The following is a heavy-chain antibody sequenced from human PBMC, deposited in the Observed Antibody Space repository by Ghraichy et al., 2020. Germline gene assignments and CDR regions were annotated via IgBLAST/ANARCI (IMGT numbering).Heavy chain of an antibody. D-gene: IGHD1-26*01. CDR3: ARHGELWYDP. Sequence: SETLSLICTVNGGSISSYYWSRIRQPPGKGLEWIGYIYYSGSTNYNHSLKSRVTISVDTPKNQFSLKLSSVTAADTDVYYCARHGELWYDPWHQGTLVTVYS. CDR1: GGSISSYY. CDR2: IYYSGST. J-gene: IGHJ5*02. V-gene: IGHV4-59*08.